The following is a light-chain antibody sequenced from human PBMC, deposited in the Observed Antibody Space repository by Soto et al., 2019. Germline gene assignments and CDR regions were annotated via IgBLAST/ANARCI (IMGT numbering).Light chain of an antibody. CDR3: QSYDSSLIGWV. CDR2: GNS. CDR1: SSNIGAGYD. J-gene: IGLJ1*01. Sequence: SVVGQPGSMSGSRGQRVTITCTGSSSNIGAGYDVHWYQHLPGTAPKLLIFGNSDRPSGVPDRFSGSKSGTSASLAISGLQAEDEADYYCQSYDSSLIGWVFGTGTKVTVL. V-gene: IGLV1-40*01.